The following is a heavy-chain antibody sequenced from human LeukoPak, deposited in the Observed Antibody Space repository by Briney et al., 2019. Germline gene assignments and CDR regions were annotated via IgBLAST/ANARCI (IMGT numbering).Heavy chain of an antibody. CDR1: GYTFTGYY. Sequence: ASVKVSCKASGYTFTGYYINWVRQATGQGLEWMGWMNPNSGNTNYAQKLQGRVTMTTDTSTSTAYMELRSLRSDDTAVYYCARPLGWAFDYWGQGTLVTVSS. CDR3: ARPLGWAFDY. J-gene: IGHJ4*02. CDR2: MNPNSGNT. D-gene: IGHD6-19*01. V-gene: IGHV1-18*04.